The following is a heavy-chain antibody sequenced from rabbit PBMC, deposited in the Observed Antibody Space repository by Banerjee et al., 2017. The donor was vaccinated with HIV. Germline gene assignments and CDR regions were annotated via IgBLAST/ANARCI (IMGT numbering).Heavy chain of an antibody. Sequence: QSLEESGGGLVQPEGSLTLTCTASGFSFSSNYVMCWVRQAPGTGLEWIACIYAGSSGNTYYASWAKGRFTISKASWTTVTLQMTSLTAADTASYFCARDLAGVIGWNFNLWGPGTLVTVS. CDR2: IYAGSSGNT. J-gene: IGHJ4*01. CDR3: ARDLAGVIGWNFNL. CDR1: GFSFSSNYV. V-gene: IGHV1S40*01. D-gene: IGHD4-1*01.